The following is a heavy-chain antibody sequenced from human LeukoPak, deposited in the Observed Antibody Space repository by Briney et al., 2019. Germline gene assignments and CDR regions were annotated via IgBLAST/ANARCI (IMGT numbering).Heavy chain of an antibody. CDR3: ARSYGQLVRHFDY. J-gene: IGHJ4*02. D-gene: IGHD6-13*01. CDR2: ISSSSSTI. V-gene: IGHV3-48*01. Sequence: PGGSLRLSCAASGFTFSSYSMNWVRQAPGKWLEWVSYISSSSSTIYYADSVKGRFTISRDNAKNSLYLQMNSLRAEDTALYYCARSYGQLVRHFDYWGQGTLVTVSS. CDR1: GFTFSSYS.